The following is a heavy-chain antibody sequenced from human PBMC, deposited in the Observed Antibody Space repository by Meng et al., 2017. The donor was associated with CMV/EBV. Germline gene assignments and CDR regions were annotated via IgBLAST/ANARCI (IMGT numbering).Heavy chain of an antibody. CDR2: VSYDGGIT. Sequence: TFRNYAIPWVRQAPGRGLEWVAVVSYDGGITYYTDSVKGRFTISRDNSKNTMYLRMNSLRPEDTAVYYCAREGEITIIGYPTFTFDYWGLGTLVTVSS. D-gene: IGHD3-22*01. V-gene: IGHV3-30-3*01. CDR3: AREGEITIIGYPTFTFDY. J-gene: IGHJ4*02. CDR1: TFRNYA.